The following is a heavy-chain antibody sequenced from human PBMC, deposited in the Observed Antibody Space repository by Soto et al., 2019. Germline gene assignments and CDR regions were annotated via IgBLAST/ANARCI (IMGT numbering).Heavy chain of an antibody. CDR2: IKQDGSEK. CDR3: AIDDSGYDPAVYGMDV. Sequence: GGSLRLSCAASGFTFSSYWMSWVRQAPGKGLEWVANIKQDGSEKYYVDSVKGRFTISRDNAKNSLYLQMNSLRAEDTAVYYCAIDDSGYDPAVYGMDVWGQGTTVTVSS. CDR1: GFTFSSYW. J-gene: IGHJ6*02. V-gene: IGHV3-7*05. D-gene: IGHD5-12*01.